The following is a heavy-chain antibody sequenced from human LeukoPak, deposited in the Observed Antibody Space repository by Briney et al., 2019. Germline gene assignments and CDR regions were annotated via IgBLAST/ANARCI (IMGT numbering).Heavy chain of an antibody. CDR2: INHSGST. CDR3: AREIIGGTDRRYCSGGSCYSY. D-gene: IGHD2-15*01. CDR1: GGSFSGYY. Sequence: SETLSLTCAVYGGSFSGYYWSWIRQPPGKGLEWIGEINHSGSTNYNPSLKSRVTISVDTSKNQFSLKLSSVTAADTAVYYCAREIIGGTDRRYCSGGSCYSYWGQGTLVTVSS. V-gene: IGHV4-34*01. J-gene: IGHJ4*02.